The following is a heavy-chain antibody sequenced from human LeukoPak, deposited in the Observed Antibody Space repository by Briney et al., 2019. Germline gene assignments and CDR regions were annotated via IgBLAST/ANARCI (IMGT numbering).Heavy chain of an antibody. D-gene: IGHD3-22*01. J-gene: IGHJ4*02. V-gene: IGHV4-34*01. CDR3: ARDPDYYDSSGQMGFDY. CDR1: GGSFSGYY. Sequence: SETLSLTCAVYGGSFSGYYWSWIRQPPGKGLEWIGEINHSGSTNYNPSLKSRVTISVDTSKNQFSLKLSPVTAADTAVYYCARDPDYYDSSGQMGFDYWGQGTLVTVSS. CDR2: INHSGST.